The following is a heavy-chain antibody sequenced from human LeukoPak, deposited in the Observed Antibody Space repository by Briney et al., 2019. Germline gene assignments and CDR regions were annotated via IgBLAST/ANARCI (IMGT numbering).Heavy chain of an antibody. CDR1: GFTFSSYG. Sequence: GGSLRLSCAASGFTFSSYGMHWVRQAPGKGLEWVAVISYDGSNKYYADSVKGRFTISRDNSKNTLYLQMNSLRAEDTAVYYCAKRVYDILTGCDYWGQGTLVTVSS. V-gene: IGHV3-30*18. CDR3: AKRVYDILTGCDY. J-gene: IGHJ4*02. CDR2: ISYDGSNK. D-gene: IGHD3-9*01.